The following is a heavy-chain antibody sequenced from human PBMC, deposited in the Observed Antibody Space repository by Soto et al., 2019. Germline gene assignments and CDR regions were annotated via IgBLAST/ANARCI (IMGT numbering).Heavy chain of an antibody. D-gene: IGHD3-10*01. CDR3: ARRNSGSGSEVHP. CDR1: GGSISSSSYY. CDR2: IYYSGST. V-gene: IGHV4-39*01. J-gene: IGHJ5*02. Sequence: SETLSLTCTASGGSISSSSYYWGWIRQPPGKGLEWIGSIYYSGSTYYNPSLKSRVTISVDTSKNQFSLKLSSMTAADTAVYYCARRNSGSGSEVHPWGQGTLVTVS.